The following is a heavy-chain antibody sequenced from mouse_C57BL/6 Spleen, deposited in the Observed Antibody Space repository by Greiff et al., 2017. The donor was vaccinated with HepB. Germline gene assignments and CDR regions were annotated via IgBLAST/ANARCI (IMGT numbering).Heavy chain of an antibody. Sequence: QVHVKQSGAELARPGASVKMSCKASGYTFTSYTMHWVKQRPGQGLEWIGYINPSSGYTKYNQKFKDKATLTADKSSSTAYIQLSSLTSEDSAVYYWSYDYGGAMDYWGQGTSVTVSS. J-gene: IGHJ4*01. V-gene: IGHV1-4*01. D-gene: IGHD2-4*01. CDR2: INPSSGYT. CDR1: GYTFTSYT. CDR3: SYDYGGAMDY.